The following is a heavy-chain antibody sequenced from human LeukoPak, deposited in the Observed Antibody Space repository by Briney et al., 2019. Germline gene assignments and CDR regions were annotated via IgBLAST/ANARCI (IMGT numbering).Heavy chain of an antibody. J-gene: IGHJ4*02. V-gene: IGHV3-48*01. CDR2: ISSSSTTI. Sequence: VGSLRLSCAASGFTFSNYNMNWVRQAPGKGLEWVSYISSSSTTIHYADSVRGRFTISRDNARNSLYLQMNSLRAEDTAVYYCARDFLEDVYWGQGTLVTVSS. CDR1: GFTFSNYN. CDR3: ARDFLEDVY. D-gene: IGHD3-3*01.